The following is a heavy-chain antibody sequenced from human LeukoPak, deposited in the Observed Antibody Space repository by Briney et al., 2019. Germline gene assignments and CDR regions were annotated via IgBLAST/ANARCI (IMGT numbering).Heavy chain of an antibody. D-gene: IGHD6-6*01. V-gene: IGHV3-21*01. CDR3: ARDLGSSSEFDY. CDR2: IGSSSSYI. Sequence: GGSLRLSCAASGFTFSSYSMNWVRQAPGKGLEWVSSIGSSSSYIYYADSVKGRFTISRDNAKNSLYLQMNSLRAEDTAVYYCARDLGSSSEFDYWGQGTLVTVSS. J-gene: IGHJ4*02. CDR1: GFTFSSYS.